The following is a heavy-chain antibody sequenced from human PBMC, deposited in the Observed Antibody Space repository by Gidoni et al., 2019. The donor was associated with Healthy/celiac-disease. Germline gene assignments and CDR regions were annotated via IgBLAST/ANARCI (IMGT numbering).Heavy chain of an antibody. CDR2: MNPNSGNT. CDR1: GYTFTSYD. D-gene: IGHD3-10*01. V-gene: IGHV1-8*01. J-gene: IGHJ6*02. CDR3: ARGGPFGAKDYYYYGMDV. Sequence: HVQLVQSGAELTTPGASVKVSCNASGYTFTSYDINWVRKATGQGLEWMGWMNPNSGNTGYEKKFQGRVTMTRNTDISTAYMELSSLRSEDTAVYYCARGGPFGAKDYYYYGMDVWGQGTTVTVSS.